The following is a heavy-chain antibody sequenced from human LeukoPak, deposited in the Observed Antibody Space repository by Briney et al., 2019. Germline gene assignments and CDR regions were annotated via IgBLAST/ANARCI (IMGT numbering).Heavy chain of an antibody. CDR3: ARSPQGTATTANWLDP. CDR2: IYYSGST. V-gene: IGHV4-39*07. J-gene: IGHJ5*02. CDR1: GGSISSSSYY. Sequence: SETLSLTCTVSGGSISSSSYYWGWIRQPPGKGLEWIGNIYYSGSTYYNPSLKSRVTISLDTSKNQFSLNLISVTAADTAVYYCARSPQGTATTANWLDPWGQGTLVTVSS. D-gene: IGHD4-17*01.